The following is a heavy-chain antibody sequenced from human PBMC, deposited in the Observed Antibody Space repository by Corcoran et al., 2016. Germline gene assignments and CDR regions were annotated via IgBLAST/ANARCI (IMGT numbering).Heavy chain of an antibody. D-gene: IGHD1-26*01. J-gene: IGHJ6*02. V-gene: IGHV4-39*07. Sequence: QLQLQESGPGLVKPSETLSLTCTVSGGSISSSSYYWGWIRQPPGKGLEWIGSIYYSGSTYYNPSLKSRVTISVDTSKNQFSLKLSSVTAADTAVYDCARDRGSYYYYDGMDVWGQGTTVTVSS. CDR1: GGSISSSSYY. CDR3: ARDRGSYYYYDGMDV. CDR2: IYYSGST.